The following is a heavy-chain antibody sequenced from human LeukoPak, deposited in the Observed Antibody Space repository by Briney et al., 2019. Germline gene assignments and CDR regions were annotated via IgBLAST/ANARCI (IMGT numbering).Heavy chain of an antibody. CDR2: IKQDGSEK. J-gene: IGHJ3*02. CDR1: GSTFSSYW. V-gene: IGHV3-7*03. CDR3: ARDCGILRIDCGDSLDI. Sequence: GSLRLSCAASGSTFSSYWMHWVRQAPGKGLEWVANIKQDGSEKYYVDSVKGRFSISRDNARNSLHLQMNSLRAEDTAVYYCARDCGILRIDCGDSLDIWGQGTMVTVSS. D-gene: IGHD2-21*01.